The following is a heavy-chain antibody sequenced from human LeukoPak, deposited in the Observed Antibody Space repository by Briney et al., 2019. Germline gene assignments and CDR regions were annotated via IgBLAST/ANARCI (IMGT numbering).Heavy chain of an antibody. J-gene: IGHJ4*02. D-gene: IGHD6-6*01. CDR1: GFTFSSYE. Sequence: GGSLRLSCAASGFTFSSYEMNWVRQAPGKGLEWVSYISSSGSTIYYADSVKGRFTISRDNAKNTLYLQMNSLRAEDTAVYYCARDRLGFDYWGQGTLVTVSS. V-gene: IGHV3-48*03. CDR2: ISSSGSTI. CDR3: ARDRLGFDY.